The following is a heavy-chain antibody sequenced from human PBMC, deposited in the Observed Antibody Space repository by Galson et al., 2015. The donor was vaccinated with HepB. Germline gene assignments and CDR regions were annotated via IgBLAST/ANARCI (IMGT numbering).Heavy chain of an antibody. Sequence: SVKVSCKASGYTFTSYYMHWVRQAPGQGLEWMGIINPSGGSTSYAQKFQGRVTMTRDTSTSTVYMELSSLRSEDTAVYYCARDPIAAAGNYYYYGMDVWGQGTTVTVSS. J-gene: IGHJ6*02. CDR2: INPSGGST. CDR1: GYTFTSYY. D-gene: IGHD6-13*01. CDR3: ARDPIAAAGNYYYYGMDV. V-gene: IGHV1-46*01.